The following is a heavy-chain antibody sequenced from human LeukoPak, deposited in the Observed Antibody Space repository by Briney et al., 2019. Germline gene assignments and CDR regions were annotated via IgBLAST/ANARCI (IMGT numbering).Heavy chain of an antibody. CDR1: GFTLSGDY. D-gene: IGHD2-15*01. J-gene: IGHJ4*02. CDR2: IFGAGTT. CDR3: ARAIQFGGYFDY. V-gene: IGHV3-53*01. Sequence: GGSLRLSCAASGFTLSGDYMSWVRQAPGKGLEWVSVIFGAGTTYYADSVKGRFTISRDNSKNTLYLQMNSLRAEDTAVYYCARAIQFGGYFDYWGQGTLVIVST.